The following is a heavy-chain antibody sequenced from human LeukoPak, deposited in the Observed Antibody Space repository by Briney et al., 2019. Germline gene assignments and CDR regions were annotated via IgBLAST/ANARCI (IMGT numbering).Heavy chain of an antibody. V-gene: IGHV3-7*01. Sequence: GGSLRLSCAASGFTFSSYWMSWVRQAPGKGLEWVANIKQDGSEKYYVDSVKSRFTISRDNAKNSLYLQMNSLRAEDTAVYYCARGGDLSGYAFDIWGQGTMVTVSS. J-gene: IGHJ3*02. CDR3: ARGGDLSGYAFDI. CDR2: IKQDGSEK. CDR1: GFTFSSYW. D-gene: IGHD3-10*01.